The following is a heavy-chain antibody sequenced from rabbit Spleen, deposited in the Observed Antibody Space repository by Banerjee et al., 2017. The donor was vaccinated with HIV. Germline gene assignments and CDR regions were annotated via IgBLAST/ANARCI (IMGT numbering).Heavy chain of an antibody. CDR3: AREGFGFGGYNL. CDR2: IYGGDGST. D-gene: IGHD1-1*01. CDR1: GFDFTSSYY. Sequence: QEQLVESGGGLVQPEGSLTLTCKAAGFDFTSSYYMCWVRQAPGKGPEWIACIYGGDGSTYYASWVNGRFTISLDNVQNTVFLQMTSLTAADTATYFCAREGFGFGGYNLWGQGTLVTVS. V-gene: IGHV1S47*01. J-gene: IGHJ4*01.